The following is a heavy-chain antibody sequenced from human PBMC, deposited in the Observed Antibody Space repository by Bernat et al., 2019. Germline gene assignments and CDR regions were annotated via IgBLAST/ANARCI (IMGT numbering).Heavy chain of an antibody. CDR1: GFTVSRNN. CDR2: IYSGGST. D-gene: IGHD1-26*01. Sequence: EVQLVESGGGLVQPGGSLRLSFAASGFTVSRNNMSWVRQAQGKGLEWVSVIYSGGSTYYADSVKGRFTISRDNSKNTLYLQMNSRRAEDTAVYYCARKGGELLPFDYWGQGTLVTVSS. J-gene: IGHJ4*02. CDR3: ARKGGELLPFDY. V-gene: IGHV3-66*01.